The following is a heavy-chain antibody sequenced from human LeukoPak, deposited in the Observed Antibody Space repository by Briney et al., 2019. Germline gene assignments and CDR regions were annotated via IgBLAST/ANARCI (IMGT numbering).Heavy chain of an antibody. Sequence: GGSLRLSCAASGFTFSSYSMNWVRQAPGKGLEWVSSISSSSSYIYYADSVKGRFTISRDNAKNSLYLQMNSLRAEDTAVYYCARNGQQLVPYYYYGMDVWGQGTTVTVSS. J-gene: IGHJ6*02. CDR2: ISSSSSYI. V-gene: IGHV3-21*01. CDR3: ARNGQQLVPYYYYGMDV. CDR1: GFTFSSYS. D-gene: IGHD6-13*01.